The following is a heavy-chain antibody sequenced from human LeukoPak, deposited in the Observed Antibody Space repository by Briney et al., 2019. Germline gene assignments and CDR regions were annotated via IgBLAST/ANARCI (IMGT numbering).Heavy chain of an antibody. CDR3: AKGGAADCSSTSCYLFAFDI. D-gene: IGHD2-2*01. V-gene: IGHV3-23*01. Sequence: GGSLRLSCEASGLTLSNYALSWVRQAPEKGLEWVSVITGSGSGVTTYYADSVKGRFTISRDNSKNTLYLQMNSLRAEDTAVYYCAKGGAADCSSTSCYLFAFDIWGQGTMVTVSS. CDR2: ITGSGSGVTT. CDR1: GLTLSNYA. J-gene: IGHJ3*02.